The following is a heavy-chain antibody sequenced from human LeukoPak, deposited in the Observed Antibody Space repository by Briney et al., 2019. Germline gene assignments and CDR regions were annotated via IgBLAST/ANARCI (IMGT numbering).Heavy chain of an antibody. CDR1: GFTFSDYI. CDR3: SRDGGEGGNSAFDI. CDR2: IGRGANSYTT. D-gene: IGHD3-16*01. V-gene: IGHV3-72*01. J-gene: IGHJ3*02. Sequence: PGGSLRLSCAASGFTFSDYILDWVRQAPGKGLEWVGRIGRGANSYTTEYAASVKGRFTISRDDSKNSLYLHMNSLKTEDTAVYHCSRDGGEGGNSAFDIWGQGTLVTVSS.